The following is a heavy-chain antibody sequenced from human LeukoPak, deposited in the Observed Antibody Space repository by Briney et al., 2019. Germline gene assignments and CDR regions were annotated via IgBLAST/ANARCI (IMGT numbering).Heavy chain of an antibody. D-gene: IGHD1-1*01. CDR1: GFIFRKYN. CDR2: ISDDGSNE. J-gene: IGHJ5*02. V-gene: IGHV3-30-3*01. Sequence: GGSLRLSCEVSGFIFRKYNMHWVRQAPGKGLEWVAAISDDGSNEHDADSVKGRFTISRDNAKNSLYLQMNSLRAEDTAVYYCAKALEGTFDPWGQGTLVTVSS. CDR3: AKALEGTFDP.